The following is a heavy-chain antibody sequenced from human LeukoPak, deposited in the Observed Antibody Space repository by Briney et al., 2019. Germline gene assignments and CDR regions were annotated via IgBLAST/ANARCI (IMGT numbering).Heavy chain of an antibody. J-gene: IGHJ5*02. D-gene: IGHD1-26*01. CDR2: ISAYNGNT. CDR1: GYTFTSYG. V-gene: IGHV1-18*01. Sequence: ASVKVSCKASGYTFTSYGISWVRQAPGQGLEWMGWISAYNGNTNYAQKLQGRVTMTTDTSTSTAYMELSSLRSEDTAVYYCARERRGSGGYWFDPWGQGTLVTVSS. CDR3: ARERRGSGGYWFDP.